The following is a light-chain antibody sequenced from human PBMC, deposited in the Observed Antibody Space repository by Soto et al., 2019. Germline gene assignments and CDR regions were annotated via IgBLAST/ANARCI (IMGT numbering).Light chain of an antibody. J-gene: IGKJ2*01. CDR1: QNIFTY. CDR2: ATS. Sequence: DTQVTQSLSSLSASMGDRDTITCRASQNIFTYLNWYQQRPGQAPNLLIYATSNVQSGVPSRFSCSGSATDFTLIISSLQHEDAATYYVQHSYSSPTFGQGTKVDIK. CDR3: QHSYSSPT. V-gene: IGKV1-39*01.